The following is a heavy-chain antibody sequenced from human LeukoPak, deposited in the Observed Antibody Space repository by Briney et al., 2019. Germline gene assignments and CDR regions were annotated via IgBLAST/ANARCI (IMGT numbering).Heavy chain of an antibody. V-gene: IGHV3-23*01. J-gene: IGHJ4*02. CDR2: ISVGGGDT. D-gene: IGHD2-21*01. CDR3: AKLNLGEMAYFDS. Sequence: QPGGSLRLSCEASGFIFSSYVMGWVRQAPGKGLEWVSSISVGGGDTFTADSVKGRFTITRENSKNTLYLQMMGLRVEDTAIYYCAKLNLGEMAYFDSWGREFWSPSPQ. CDR1: GFIFSSYV.